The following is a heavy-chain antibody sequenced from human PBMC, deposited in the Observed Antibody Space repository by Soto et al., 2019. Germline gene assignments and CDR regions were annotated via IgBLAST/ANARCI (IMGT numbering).Heavy chain of an antibody. J-gene: IGHJ5*02. D-gene: IGHD3-9*01. CDR2: IYYSGST. V-gene: IGHV4-61*01. Sequence: LSLTCTVSGGSVSSGSYYWSWIRQPPGKGLEWIGYIYYSGSTNYNPSLKSRVTISVDTSKNQFSLKLSSVTAADTAVYYCARYSDILTGYYRWFDPWGQGTLVTVPQ. CDR3: ARYSDILTGYYRWFDP. CDR1: GGSVSSGSYY.